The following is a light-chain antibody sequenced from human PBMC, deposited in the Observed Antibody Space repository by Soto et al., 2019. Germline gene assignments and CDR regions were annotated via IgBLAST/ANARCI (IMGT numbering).Light chain of an antibody. V-gene: IGKV3-15*01. Sequence: EIVMTQSPATLSVSPGERATLSCRASQSVSSNLAWYQQKPGQAPRLLIYGASTRATGIPARFSGSGSGTEFTLTISGLQSEDFAVYYGQQYNNGPTCGPGTKVDIK. CDR3: QQYNNGPT. J-gene: IGKJ3*01. CDR1: QSVSSN. CDR2: GAS.